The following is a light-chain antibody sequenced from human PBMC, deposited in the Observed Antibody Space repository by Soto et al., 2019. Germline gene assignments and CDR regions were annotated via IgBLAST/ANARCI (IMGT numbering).Light chain of an antibody. CDR1: QGINSW. J-gene: IGKJ1*01. CDR3: QQAHRLPWT. Sequence: DIQMTQSPSSVSASAGDIVNITCRVSQGINSWVGWYQQKRGEAPKLLIYFTSFLQSGVPSRFSGSGSVTDFILTISSLQPEDFATYFCQQAHRLPWTFGQGTKLELK. CDR2: FTS. V-gene: IGKV1-12*02.